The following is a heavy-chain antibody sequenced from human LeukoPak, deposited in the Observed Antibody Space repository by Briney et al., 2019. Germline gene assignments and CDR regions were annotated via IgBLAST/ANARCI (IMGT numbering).Heavy chain of an antibody. J-gene: IGHJ6*02. D-gene: IGHD4-17*01. CDR2: IIPIFGTA. CDR3: ARASTVTTYYYYYGMDV. V-gene: IGHV1-69*13. Sequence: ASVKVSCKASGGTFSSYAISWVRQAPGQGLEWMGGIIPIFGTANYAQKFQGRVTITADESTSIAYMELSSLRSEDTAVYYCARASTVTTYYYYYGMDVWSQGTTVTVSS. CDR1: GGTFSSYA.